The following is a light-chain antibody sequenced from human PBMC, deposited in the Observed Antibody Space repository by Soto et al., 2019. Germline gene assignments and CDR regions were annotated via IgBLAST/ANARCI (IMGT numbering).Light chain of an antibody. J-gene: IGKJ1*01. CDR1: QSVSSN. V-gene: IGKV3-15*01. CDR2: AAS. CDR3: QQYDNWWT. Sequence: IVMTQSPATLSVSPGERATLSRRASQSVSSNLAWYQQQPGQAPRVLIYAASTRATGIPDRFSGSGSGTESTLTISSLHSEDFGVYYCQQYDNWWTFGQGTKVDIK.